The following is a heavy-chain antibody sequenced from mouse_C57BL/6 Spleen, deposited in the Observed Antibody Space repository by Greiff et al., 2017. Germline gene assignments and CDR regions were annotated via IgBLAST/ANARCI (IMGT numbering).Heavy chain of an antibody. CDR1: GYSITSGYY. Sequence: EVQLQESGPGLVKPSQSLSLTCSVTGYSITSGYYWNWIRQFPGNKLEWMGYISYDGSNNYNPSLKNRISITRDTSKNQFFLKLNSVTTEDTATYYCASYDYDEGFDYWGQGTTLTVSS. J-gene: IGHJ2*01. CDR2: ISYDGSN. D-gene: IGHD2-4*01. CDR3: ASYDYDEGFDY. V-gene: IGHV3-6*01.